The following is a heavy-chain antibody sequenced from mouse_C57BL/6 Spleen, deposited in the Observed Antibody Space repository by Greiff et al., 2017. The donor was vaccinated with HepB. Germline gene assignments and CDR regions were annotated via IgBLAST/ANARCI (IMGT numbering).Heavy chain of an antibody. CDR1: GYAFSSSW. V-gene: IGHV1-82*01. J-gene: IGHJ4*01. D-gene: IGHD1-1*01. CDR3: ARWDYGSSYGAMDC. Sequence: VQLQQSGPELVKPGASVKISCKASGYAFSSSWMNWVKQRPGKGLEWIGRIYPGDGDTNYNGKFKGKATLTADKSSSTAYMQLSSLTSEDSAVYFCARWDYGSSYGAMDCWGQGTSVTVSS. CDR2: IYPGDGDT.